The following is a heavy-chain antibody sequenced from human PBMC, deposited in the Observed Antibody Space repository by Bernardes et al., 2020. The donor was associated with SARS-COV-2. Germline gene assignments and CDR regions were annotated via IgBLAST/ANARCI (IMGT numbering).Heavy chain of an antibody. CDR1: GGSFSGYY. D-gene: IGHD3-9*01. V-gene: IGHV4-34*01. Sequence: SETLSLTRAVYGGSFSGYYWSWIRQPPGKGLEWIGEINHSGSTNYNPSLKSRVTISVDTSKNQFSLKLSSVTAADTAVYYCARVQGLRYFDWQYYFDYWGQGTLVTVSS. CDR3: ARVQGLRYFDWQYYFDY. J-gene: IGHJ4*02. CDR2: INHSGST.